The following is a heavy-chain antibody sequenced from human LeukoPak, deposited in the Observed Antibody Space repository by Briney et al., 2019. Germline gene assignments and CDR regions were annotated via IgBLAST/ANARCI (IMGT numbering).Heavy chain of an antibody. D-gene: IGHD6-19*01. V-gene: IGHV1-46*01. CDR3: ATSYSSGWVDY. Sequence: VASVKVSCKASGYTFTSYYMHWVRQAPGQGLEWMGIINPSGGSTTYAQKFQGRVTMTRDTSTSTVYMELSSLRSEDTAVYYCATSYSSGWVDYWGQGTLVTVSS. J-gene: IGHJ4*02. CDR2: INPSGGST. CDR1: GYTFTSYY.